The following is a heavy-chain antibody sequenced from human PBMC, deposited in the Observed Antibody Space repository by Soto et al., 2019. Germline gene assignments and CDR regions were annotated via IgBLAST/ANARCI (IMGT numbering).Heavy chain of an antibody. CDR2: IIPVFGTP. V-gene: IGHV1-69*12. Sequence: QVQLVQSGAEVKKPGSSVKVSCKASGGSLSNYGISWVRQAPGQGLEWMGAIIPVFGTPNYAQKFQDRVTTTADEPTTTVYMEVRSLTSEYTAVYYCARGDATKIVVTTYYGMDVWGQGTTVTVSS. J-gene: IGHJ6*02. CDR3: ARGDATKIVVTTYYGMDV. CDR1: GGSLSNYG. D-gene: IGHD4-17*01.